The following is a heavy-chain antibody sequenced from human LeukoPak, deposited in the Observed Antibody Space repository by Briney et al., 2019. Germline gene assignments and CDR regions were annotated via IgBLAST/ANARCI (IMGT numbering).Heavy chain of an antibody. CDR1: GFTFCSYS. Sequence: GGSLRLSCAASGFTFCSYSMNWVRQAPGKGLGWVSYIISSSSTIYYADSVKGRFTISIDNAKNSLYLQMNSLRAEDTAVYYCARRTGHYYYYGMDVWGQGTTVTVSS. V-gene: IGHV3-48*01. CDR3: ARRTGHYYYYGMDV. D-gene: IGHD1-1*01. J-gene: IGHJ6*02. CDR2: IISSSSTI.